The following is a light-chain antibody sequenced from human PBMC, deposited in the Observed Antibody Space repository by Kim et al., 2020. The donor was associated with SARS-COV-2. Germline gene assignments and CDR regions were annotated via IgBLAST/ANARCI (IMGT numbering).Light chain of an antibody. CDR3: NSRDSSGNFVV. CDR1: SLRSYY. Sequence: SSELTQDPAVSVALGQTVRITCQGDSLRSYYASWYQQKPGQAPVLVIYGKNNRPSGIPDRFPGSSSGNTASLTITGAPAEDEADYYCNSRDSSGNFVVFG. J-gene: IGLJ2*01. CDR2: GKN. V-gene: IGLV3-19*01.